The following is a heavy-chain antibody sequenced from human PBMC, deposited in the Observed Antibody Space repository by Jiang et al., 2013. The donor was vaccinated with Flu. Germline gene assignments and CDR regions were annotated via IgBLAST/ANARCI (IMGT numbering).Heavy chain of an antibody. CDR3: ARGGAVRPRYYGMDV. CDR2: ITNSGSTI. J-gene: IGHJ6*02. V-gene: IGHV3-11*01. D-gene: IGHD6-6*01. CDR1: GFTFSDYY. Sequence: RLSCAASGFTFSDYYMNWIRQAPGKGLEWISYITNSGSTIYYADSVKGRFTISRDNAKNSLFLQMNSLRDEDTAVYYCARGGAVRPRYYGMDVWGQGTTVTVSS.